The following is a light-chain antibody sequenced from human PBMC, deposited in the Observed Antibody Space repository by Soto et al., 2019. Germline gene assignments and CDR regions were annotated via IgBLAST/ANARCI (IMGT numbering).Light chain of an antibody. CDR3: QRLNSNPT. Sequence: DIQLTQSPSFLSASVGDRVTITCRASQGISSYLAWYQQKPGKAPNLLIYGASTLQSGVPSRFSGSGSGTEFTLTISSLEPEDFASYYCQRLNSNPTFVPGTKVDIK. CDR2: GAS. V-gene: IGKV1-9*01. J-gene: IGKJ3*01. CDR1: QGISSY.